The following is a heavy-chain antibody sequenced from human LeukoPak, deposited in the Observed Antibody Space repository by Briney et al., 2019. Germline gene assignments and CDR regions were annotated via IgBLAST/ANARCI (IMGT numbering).Heavy chain of an antibody. CDR2: ISYDGSNK. J-gene: IGHJ6*02. D-gene: IGHD2-21*02. CDR1: GFTFSSYG. CDR3: AKDAYCGGDCYSNHYYYYGMDV. V-gene: IGHV3-30*18. Sequence: PGGSLRLSCAASGFTFSSYGMHWVRQAPGKGLEWVAVISYDGSNKYYADSVKGRFTISRDNSKNTLYLQMNSLRAEDTAVYYCAKDAYCGGDCYSNHYYYYGMDVWGQGTTVTASS.